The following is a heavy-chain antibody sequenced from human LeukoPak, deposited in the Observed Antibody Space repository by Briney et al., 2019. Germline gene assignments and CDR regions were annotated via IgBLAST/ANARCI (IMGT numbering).Heavy chain of an antibody. CDR1: GFTFSSYG. Sequence: GGSLRLSCAASGFTFSSYGMHWVRQAPGKGLEWVAVISYDGSNKYYADSVKGRFTISRDNSKNSLYLQMNSLRAEDTAVYYCARFGDSSGYSYYYYGMDVWGQGTTVTVSS. D-gene: IGHD3-22*01. CDR2: ISYDGSNK. J-gene: IGHJ6*02. CDR3: ARFGDSSGYSYYYYGMDV. V-gene: IGHV3-30*03.